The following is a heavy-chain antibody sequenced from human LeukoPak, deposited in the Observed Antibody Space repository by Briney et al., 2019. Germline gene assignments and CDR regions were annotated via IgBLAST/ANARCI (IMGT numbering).Heavy chain of an antibody. J-gene: IGHJ6*03. Sequence: ASVKVSCKASGYTFTSYDINWVRQATGQGPEWMGWMNPNSGNTGYAQKFQGRVTMTRDTSISTAYMELSRLRSDDTAVYYCARDNVPAATSAHYYYYMDVWGKGTTVTVSS. CDR3: ARDNVPAATSAHYYYYMDV. CDR2: MNPNSGNT. D-gene: IGHD2-2*01. V-gene: IGHV1-8*01. CDR1: GYTFTSYD.